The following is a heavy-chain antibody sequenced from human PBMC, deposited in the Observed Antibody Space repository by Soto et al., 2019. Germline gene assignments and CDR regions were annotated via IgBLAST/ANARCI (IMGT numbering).Heavy chain of an antibody. CDR3: ARDQGYSDGLRGPYYYMDG. Sequence: ASVKVSCKASGYTFTSYYMHWVRQAPGQGLEWMGIINPSGGSTSYAQKFQGRVTMTRDTSTSTVYMELSSLRSEDTAVYYCARDQGYSDGLRGPYYYMDGWGKGTTVTVSS. J-gene: IGHJ6*03. CDR2: INPSGGST. V-gene: IGHV1-46*01. D-gene: IGHD5-18*01. CDR1: GYTFTSYY.